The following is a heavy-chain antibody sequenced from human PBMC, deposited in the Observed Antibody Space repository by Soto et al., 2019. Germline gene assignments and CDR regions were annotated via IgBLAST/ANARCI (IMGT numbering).Heavy chain of an antibody. CDR1: GGTFSSYA. D-gene: IGHD6-13*01. J-gene: IGHJ4*02. CDR2: IIPIFGTA. Sequence: SVKVSCKASGGTFSSYAISWVRQVPGQGLEWMGGIIPIFGTANYAQKFQGRVTITADESTSTAYMELSSLRSEDTAVYYCARVGYSSSWYTYWGQGTLVTVSS. V-gene: IGHV1-69*13. CDR3: ARVGYSSSWYTY.